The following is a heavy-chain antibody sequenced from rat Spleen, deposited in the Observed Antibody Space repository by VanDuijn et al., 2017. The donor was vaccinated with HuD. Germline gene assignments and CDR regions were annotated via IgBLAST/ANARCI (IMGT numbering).Heavy chain of an antibody. D-gene: IGHD3-3*01. V-gene: IGHV5-7*01. CDR1: GFTFSDYN. CDR2: ISYDGGST. CDR3: VSRAPIPDH. Sequence: EVQLVESGGGLVQPGRSLKLSCAASGFTFSDYNMAWVRQAPKKGLEWVATISYDGGSTHYRDSVKGRFTISRDNAKSTLYLQMDSLRSEDTATYYCVSRAPIPDHWGHGVMVTVSS. J-gene: IGHJ2*01.